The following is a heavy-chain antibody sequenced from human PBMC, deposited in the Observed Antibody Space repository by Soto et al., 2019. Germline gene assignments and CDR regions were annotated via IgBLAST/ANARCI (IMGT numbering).Heavy chain of an antibody. J-gene: IGHJ6*02. CDR2: IYYSGST. D-gene: IGHD3-3*01. Sequence: SETLSLTCTVSGGSISSYYWSWIRQPPGKGLEWIGYIYYSGSTNYNPSLKSRVTISVDTSKNQFSLKLSSVTAADTAVYYCARDRGGYYDFWSGYVSGGMDVWGQGTTVTVSS. V-gene: IGHV4-59*01. CDR3: ARDRGGYYDFWSGYVSGGMDV. CDR1: GGSISSYY.